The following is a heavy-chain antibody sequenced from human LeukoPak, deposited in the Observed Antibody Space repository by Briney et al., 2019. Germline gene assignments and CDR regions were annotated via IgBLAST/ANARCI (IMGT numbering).Heavy chain of an antibody. D-gene: IGHD3-3*01. Sequence: GASVKVSCKASGGTFSSYAISWVRQAPGQGLEWMGGIIPIFGTANYAQKFQGRVTITADESTSTAYMELSSLRSEDMAVYYCARDVGVPGITIFGVVPNHIPMDVWGQGTTVTVSS. CDR3: ARDVGVPGITIFGVVPNHIPMDV. V-gene: IGHV1-69*13. CDR1: GGTFSSYA. CDR2: IIPIFGTA. J-gene: IGHJ6*02.